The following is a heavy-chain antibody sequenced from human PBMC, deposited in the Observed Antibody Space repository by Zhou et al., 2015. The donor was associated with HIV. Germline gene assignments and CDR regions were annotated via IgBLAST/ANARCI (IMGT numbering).Heavy chain of an antibody. CDR1: GFIFNDFG. Sequence: QVQLVESGGGVVQPGKSLRLSCVASGFIFNDFGMHWVRQSSGKGLEWVALISYDGRTKFYRDSVKGRFTISRDNSKNTTYLQMNSLRAEDTAIYYCARAPGGWQYYYYLDVWGKGTTVIVS. V-gene: IGHV3-30*03. CDR3: ARAPGGWQYYYYLDV. D-gene: IGHD6-19*01. J-gene: IGHJ6*03. CDR2: ISYDGRTK.